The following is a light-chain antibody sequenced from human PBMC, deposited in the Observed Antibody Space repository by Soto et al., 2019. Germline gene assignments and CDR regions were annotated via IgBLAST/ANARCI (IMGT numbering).Light chain of an antibody. J-gene: IGLJ1*01. Sequence: QSVLTQPPSASGSPGQSVTISYTGTSSDVGGYNSVSWYQQHPGKAPKLMIYEVSKRPSGVPDRFSGSKSGNTASLTVSGLQAEDEADYYCSSYAGSNMGVFGTGTKLTVL. CDR2: EVS. V-gene: IGLV2-8*01. CDR1: SSDVGGYNS. CDR3: SSYAGSNMGV.